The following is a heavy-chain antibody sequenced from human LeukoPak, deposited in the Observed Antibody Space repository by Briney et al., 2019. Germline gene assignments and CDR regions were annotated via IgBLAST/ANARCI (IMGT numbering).Heavy chain of an antibody. V-gene: IGHV4-34*01. D-gene: IGHD3-9*01. CDR1: GGSFSGYY. J-gene: IGHJ5*02. CDR2: INHSGST. CDR3: ARANSPILTGYEDWFDP. Sequence: PSETLSLTCAVHGGSFSGYYWSWIRQPPGKGLEWIGEINHSGSTNYNPSLKSRVTISVDTSKNQFSLKLSSVTAADTAVYYCARANSPILTGYEDWFDPWGQGTLVTVSS.